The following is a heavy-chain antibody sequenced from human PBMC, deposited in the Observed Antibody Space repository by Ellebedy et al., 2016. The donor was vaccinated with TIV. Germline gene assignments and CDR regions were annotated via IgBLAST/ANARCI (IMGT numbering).Heavy chain of an antibody. V-gene: IGHV1-3*01. CDR3: ARDLSD. Sequence: AASVKVSCKASGYTFTSYAMHWVRQAPGQRLEWMGWINAGNGNRMYSQNFEGRVTISSDTSASTAYMELSSLTSEDTAVYYCARDLSDWGPGTVVTVSS. J-gene: IGHJ4*02. CDR1: GYTFTSYA. CDR2: INAGNGNR.